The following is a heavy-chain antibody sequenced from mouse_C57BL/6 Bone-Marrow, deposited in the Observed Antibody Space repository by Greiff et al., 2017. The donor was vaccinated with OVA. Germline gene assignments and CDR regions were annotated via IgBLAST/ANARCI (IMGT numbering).Heavy chain of an antibody. Sequence: QVQLQQPGAELVKPGASVKMSCKASGYTFTSHWITWVKQRPGQGLEWIGDIYPGSGSTNYNEKFKSKATLTVDTSSSTAYMQLSSLTSEDSAVYYCARYGPALNWYFDVWGTGTTVTVSS. D-gene: IGHD1-2*01. J-gene: IGHJ1*03. V-gene: IGHV1-55*01. CDR1: GYTFTSHW. CDR2: IYPGSGST. CDR3: ARYGPALNWYFDV.